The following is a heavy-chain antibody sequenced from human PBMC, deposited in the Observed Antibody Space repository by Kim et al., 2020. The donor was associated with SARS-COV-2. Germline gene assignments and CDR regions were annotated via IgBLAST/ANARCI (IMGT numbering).Heavy chain of an antibody. CDR3: AKPGVDAVIGRLCYY. V-gene: IGHV3-23*01. Sequence: GGSLRLSCAASGFTFSTYGMSWVRQAPGKGLEWVSAITGNGAVTYYADSVKGRFAISRDNSKNTLYLQMNSLRAEDTAIYYCAKPGVDAVIGRLCYYWC. CDR2: ITGNGAVT. D-gene: IGHD5-18*01. CDR1: GFTFSTYG. J-gene: IGHJ4*01.